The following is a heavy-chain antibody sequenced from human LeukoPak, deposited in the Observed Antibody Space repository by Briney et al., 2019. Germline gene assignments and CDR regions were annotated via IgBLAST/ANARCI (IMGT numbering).Heavy chain of an antibody. J-gene: IGHJ4*02. CDR2: ISSSSSTI. CDR3: VKGGGNPDY. CDR1: GFTFSSYS. Sequence: PGGSLRLSCAASGFTFSSYSMNWVRQAPGKGLEWVSYISSSSSTIYYADSVKGRFTISRDNAKNSLYLQMNSLRAEDTALYYCVKGGGNPDYWGQGTLVTVSS. V-gene: IGHV3-48*01. D-gene: IGHD2-15*01.